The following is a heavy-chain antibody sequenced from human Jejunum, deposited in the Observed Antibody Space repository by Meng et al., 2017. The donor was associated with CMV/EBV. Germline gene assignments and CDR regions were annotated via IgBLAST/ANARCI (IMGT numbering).Heavy chain of an antibody. CDR2: ISSRSRYI. Sequence: LRWDLGGGLGKPGGSLRLSWIGSGFTFSTYNMNWVRQAPGKGLEWVSSISSRSRYINYADSVKGRFTISRDNAENSLYLQMNSLRVEDTAVYYCARDIDHWGQGTLVTVSS. CDR1: GFTFSTYN. V-gene: IGHV3-21*01. CDR3: ARDIDH. J-gene: IGHJ5*02.